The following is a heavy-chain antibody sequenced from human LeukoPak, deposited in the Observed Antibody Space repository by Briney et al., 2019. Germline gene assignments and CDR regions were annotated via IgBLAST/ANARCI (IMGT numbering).Heavy chain of an antibody. CDR1: GGTFSSYA. D-gene: IGHD3-22*01. V-gene: IGHV1-69*04. Sequence: GSSVKVSCKASGGTFSSYAISWVRQAPGQGLEWMGRIIPIFGIANYAQKFQGRVTITADKSTSTAYMELSSLRSEDTAVYYCPRDPDYYDSRPFDYWGQGTLVTVSS. J-gene: IGHJ4*02. CDR3: PRDPDYYDSRPFDY. CDR2: IIPIFGIA.